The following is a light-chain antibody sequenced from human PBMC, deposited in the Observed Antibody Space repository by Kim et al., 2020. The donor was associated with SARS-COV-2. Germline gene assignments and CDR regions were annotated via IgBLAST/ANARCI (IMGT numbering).Light chain of an antibody. Sequence: AVRQTVRITCQGDSLRNCYASWYQQKPGQVPLLVLYGKNNRPSGIPDRFSGSSSGDTASLTITGAQAEDEADYYCNSRGTSGDHWVFGGGTQLTVL. J-gene: IGLJ3*02. CDR3: NSRGTSGDHWV. CDR2: GKN. V-gene: IGLV3-19*01. CDR1: SLRNCY.